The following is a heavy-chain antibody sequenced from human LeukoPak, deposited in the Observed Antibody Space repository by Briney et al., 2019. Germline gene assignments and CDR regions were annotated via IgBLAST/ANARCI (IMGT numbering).Heavy chain of an antibody. V-gene: IGHV7-4-1*02. D-gene: IGHD3-22*01. CDR1: GYTFTSYA. CDR3: ARNYRARNYYDSSGYFGY. CDR2: INTNTGNP. J-gene: IGHJ4*02. Sequence: ASVKVSCKASGYTFTSYAMNWVRQAPGQGLEWMGRINTNTGNPTYAQGFTGRFVFSLDTSVSTAYLQISSLKAEDTAVYYCARNYRARNYYDSSGYFGYWGQGTLVTVSS.